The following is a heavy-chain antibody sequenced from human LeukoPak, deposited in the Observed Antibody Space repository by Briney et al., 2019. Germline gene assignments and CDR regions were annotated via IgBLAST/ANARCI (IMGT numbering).Heavy chain of an antibody. D-gene: IGHD2-15*01. CDR3: ARASQTRGYCSGVSCPHYMDV. V-gene: IGHV1-2*02. J-gene: IGHJ6*03. CDR1: GYTFTGYY. Sequence: GASVKVSCKASGYTFTGYYMHWVRQAPGQGLEWMGWINPNSGGTNYAQKFQGRVTMTRDTSISTAYMELSRLRSDDTAVYYCARASQTRGYCSGVSCPHYMDVWGKGTTVTVSS. CDR2: INPNSGGT.